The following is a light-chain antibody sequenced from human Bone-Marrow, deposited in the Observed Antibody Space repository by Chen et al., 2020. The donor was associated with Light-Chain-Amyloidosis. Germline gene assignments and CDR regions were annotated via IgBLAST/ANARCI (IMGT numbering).Light chain of an antibody. CDR2: DVT. Sequence: QSALTQPASVSGSPDQSITISCTGTSSDVGGDNHVSWYQQHPDKAPKLMIYDVTHRPSWVPERCSGSKSDNTASLTIAGLRTENEADYFCSSYAITNALVYGSGTRVTVL. CDR3: SSYAITNALV. CDR1: SSDVGGDNH. V-gene: IGLV2-14*01. J-gene: IGLJ1*01.